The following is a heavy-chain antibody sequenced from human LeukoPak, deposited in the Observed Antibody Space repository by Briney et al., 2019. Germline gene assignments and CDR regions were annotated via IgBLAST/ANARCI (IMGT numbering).Heavy chain of an antibody. Sequence: GGSLRLSCAVSGITLSNYGMSWVRQAPGKGLEWVAGLSGSGGGTNYADPVQGRFTISRVNPKNTLYLQMNSLRAEDTAVYFCAKRGVVIRVFLVGFHKEAYYFDSWGQGALVTVSS. V-gene: IGHV3-23*01. CDR3: AKRGVVIRVFLVGFHKEAYYFDS. J-gene: IGHJ4*02. D-gene: IGHD3-10*01. CDR1: GITLSNYG. CDR2: LSGSGGGT.